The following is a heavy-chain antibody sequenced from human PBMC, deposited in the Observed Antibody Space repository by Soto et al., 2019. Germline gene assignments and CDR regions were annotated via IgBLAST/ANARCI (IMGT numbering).Heavy chain of an antibody. CDR3: AKGGGFCSSANCYEWDYFDY. CDR2: IIGGSDAI. Sequence: GGSLRLSCTVSGFTFSDYSMNWVRQAPGKGLEWVSYIIGGSDAIYYADSVRGRFTVSRDNARNSLYLQMNSLRPEDTGVYYCAKGGGFCSSANCYEWDYFDYWGQGALVTVSS. J-gene: IGHJ4*02. CDR1: GFTFSDYS. D-gene: IGHD2-2*01. V-gene: IGHV3-48*01.